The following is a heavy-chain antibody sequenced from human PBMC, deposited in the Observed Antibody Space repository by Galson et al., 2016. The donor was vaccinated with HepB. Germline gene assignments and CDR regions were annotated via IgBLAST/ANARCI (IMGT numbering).Heavy chain of an antibody. CDR3: ADTAGWLPPN. D-gene: IGHD6-19*01. CDR1: GFSLDTTAVG. Sequence: PALVKPTQTLTLTCTFSGFSLDTTAVGVAWIRQPPGKALEWLALIYWDDKKWYSPSLRSRLNVTKDTSKNLVVLTMTNVDPVDTATYYCADTAGWLPPNWGQGTLVTVSS. CDR2: IYWDDKK. V-gene: IGHV2-5*02. J-gene: IGHJ4*02.